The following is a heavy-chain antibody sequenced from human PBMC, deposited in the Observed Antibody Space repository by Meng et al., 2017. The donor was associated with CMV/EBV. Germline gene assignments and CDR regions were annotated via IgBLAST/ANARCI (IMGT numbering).Heavy chain of an antibody. J-gene: IGHJ6*02. D-gene: IGHD6-6*01. CDR3: ARTPQLAGYYYYGMDV. CDR2: IDWDDDK. V-gene: IGHV2-70*20. Sequence: SGPTLVKPTQTLTLTCTFSGFSLSTSGMCVSWVRQPPGKALEWLALIDWDDDKYYSTSLKTRLTTSKDTSKNQVVLTMTNMDPVDTATYYCARTPQLAGYYYYGMDVWGQGTTVTVSS. CDR1: GFSLSTSGMC.